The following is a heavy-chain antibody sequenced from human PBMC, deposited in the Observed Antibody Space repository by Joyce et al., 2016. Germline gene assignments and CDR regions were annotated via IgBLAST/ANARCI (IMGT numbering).Heavy chain of an antibody. Sequence: EVQLVESGGGLVKPGGSLRLSCAASGFTFSSYSMSWVRLAPGKVLELVSYLSSSSSYIKYTDSVKGRFTISRDNAKNSLYLQMNSLRVEDTAVYYCARSSYTNGIFDYWGQGTLVTVSS. D-gene: IGHD2-8*01. V-gene: IGHV3-21*01. CDR3: ARSSYTNGIFDY. J-gene: IGHJ4*02. CDR2: LSSSSSYI. CDR1: GFTFSSYS.